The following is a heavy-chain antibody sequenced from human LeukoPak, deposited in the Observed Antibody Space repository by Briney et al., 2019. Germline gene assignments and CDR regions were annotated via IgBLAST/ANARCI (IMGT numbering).Heavy chain of an antibody. D-gene: IGHD5-18*01. CDR3: ARAIRGYSYVLDY. CDR1: GFIFSNYA. J-gene: IGHJ4*02. V-gene: IGHV3-23*01. CDR2: IGGVSESF. Sequence: GGSLRLSCAASGFIFSNYAMTWVRQAPGKGLEWVSIIGGVSESFYYADSVKGRFTVSRDNSKDTLYLQINSLRDEDTAVYYCARAIRGYSYVLDYWGQGTLVTVSS.